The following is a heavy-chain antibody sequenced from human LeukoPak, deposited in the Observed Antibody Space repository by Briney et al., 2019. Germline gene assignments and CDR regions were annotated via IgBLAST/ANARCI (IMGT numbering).Heavy chain of an antibody. D-gene: IGHD5-18*01. CDR2: IWYDGRDK. J-gene: IGHJ4*02. CDR3: AKDPYSYGSYFDY. V-gene: IGHV3-30*02. Sequence: PGGSLRLSCAASGFSFSGCGMHWVRQAPGKGLEWVAFIWYDGRDKYYADSVKGQFTISGDNSKNALYLQMNSLRPEYTAVYYCAKDPYSYGSYFDYWGQGTVVTVSS. CDR1: GFSFSGCG.